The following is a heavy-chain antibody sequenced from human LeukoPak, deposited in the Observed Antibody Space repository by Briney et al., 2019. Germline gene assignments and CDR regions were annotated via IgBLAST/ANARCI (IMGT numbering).Heavy chain of an antibody. Sequence: SETLSHTCTVSGASIIGHWWSWIREPAGKGLEWIGRISTIGNPNYYPSLESRVTMSVDTSKNQFSLRLYSVTAADTAIYYCARDAHYYDSETYYGWFEPWGQGTLVTVSS. J-gene: IGHJ5*02. CDR3: ARDAHYYDSETYYGWFEP. CDR2: ISTIGNP. V-gene: IGHV4-4*07. CDR1: GASIIGHW. D-gene: IGHD3-10*01.